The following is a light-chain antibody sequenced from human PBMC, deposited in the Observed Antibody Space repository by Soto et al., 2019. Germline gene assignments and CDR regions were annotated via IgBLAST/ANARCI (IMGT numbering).Light chain of an antibody. V-gene: IGKV1-39*01. Sequence: DIQMTQSPSSLSASVGDRVTITCRASQSISSYLNGYQQKPGKAPKLLIYAASSLQSGVPSRFSGSGSGTDVTLTISSLQPEDFATYYCQQSYSTSITFGQGTRLEIK. CDR1: QSISSY. CDR3: QQSYSTSIT. CDR2: AAS. J-gene: IGKJ5*01.